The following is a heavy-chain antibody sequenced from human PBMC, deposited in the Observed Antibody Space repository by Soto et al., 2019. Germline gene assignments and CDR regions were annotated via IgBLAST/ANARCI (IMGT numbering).Heavy chain of an antibody. CDR1: GLTFSSYW. V-gene: IGHV3-74*01. CDR2: INTDGSST. Sequence: EVQLVESGGGLVQPGGSLRLSCAASGLTFSSYWMHWVRQAPGKGLVWVSFINTDGSSTTYADSVKGRLTISRDNTKNTLYLQINSLNVEDTAVYYCARASGSNIHFDYWGQGTLVPVSS. D-gene: IGHD1-26*01. J-gene: IGHJ4*02. CDR3: ARASGSNIHFDY.